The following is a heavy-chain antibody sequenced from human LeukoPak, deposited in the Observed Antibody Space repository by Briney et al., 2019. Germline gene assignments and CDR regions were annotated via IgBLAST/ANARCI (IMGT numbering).Heavy chain of an antibody. V-gene: IGHV4-59*01. J-gene: IGHJ4*02. D-gene: IGHD6-13*01. CDR3: ARGGNSWYADY. CDR1: GGSISSYY. CDR2: IHYSGST. Sequence: SETLSLTCSVSGGSISSYYLSWIRQPPEKGLEWIGYIHYSGSTSYNPSLKSRVTMSIDTSKNQSSLKVGSVTAADTSVYYCARGGNSWYADYWGQGNLVTVSS.